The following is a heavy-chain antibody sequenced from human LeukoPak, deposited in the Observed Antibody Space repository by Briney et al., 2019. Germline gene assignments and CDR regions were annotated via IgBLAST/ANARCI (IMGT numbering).Heavy chain of an antibody. Sequence: QTGGSLRLSCAASGFTFSSYWMHWVRQAPGKGLVWVSRINSDGSSTSYADSVKGRFTISRDNAKNTLYLQMNSLRAEDTAVYYYARDHGTSGYDLYYFDYWGQGTLVTVSS. CDR1: GFTFSSYW. J-gene: IGHJ4*02. CDR2: INSDGSST. CDR3: ARDHGTSGYDLYYFDY. D-gene: IGHD5-12*01. V-gene: IGHV3-74*01.